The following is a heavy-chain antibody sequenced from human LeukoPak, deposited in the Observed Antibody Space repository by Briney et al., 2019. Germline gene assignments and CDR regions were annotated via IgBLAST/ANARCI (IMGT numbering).Heavy chain of an antibody. CDR2: INPSGGST. D-gene: IGHD3-16*02. CDR1: GYTFTTYY. V-gene: IGHV1-46*01. Sequence: ASVKVSCKASGYTFTTYYIHWVRQAPGQGLEWMGMINPSGGSTSYAQKFQGRVTMTRNTSISTAYMELSSLRSEDTAVYYCARDAHYDYVWGSYRYTPLDYWGQGTLVTVSS. J-gene: IGHJ4*02. CDR3: ARDAHYDYVWGSYRYTPLDY.